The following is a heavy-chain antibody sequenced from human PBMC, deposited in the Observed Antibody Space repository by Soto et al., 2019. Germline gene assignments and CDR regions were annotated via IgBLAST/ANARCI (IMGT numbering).Heavy chain of an antibody. CDR3: ARDHSSVYYFDY. CDR2: ISYDGSNK. D-gene: IGHD6-19*01. Sequence: QVQLVESGGGVVQPGRSLSLSCAASGFTFNNYAMHWVRQAPGKGLEWVAVISYDGSNKYYADSVKGRFTISRDNSKNTLYLQMNSLRPEDTAMSYCARDHSSVYYFDYWGQGTLVTVSS. J-gene: IGHJ4*02. V-gene: IGHV3-30-3*01. CDR1: GFTFNNYA.